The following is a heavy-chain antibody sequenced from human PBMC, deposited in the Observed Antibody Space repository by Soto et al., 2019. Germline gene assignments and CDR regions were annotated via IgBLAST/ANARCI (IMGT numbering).Heavy chain of an antibody. CDR1: GFTFSSYS. CDR3: ARIAAAGPYWYLDL. V-gene: IGHV3-48*01. J-gene: IGHJ2*01. CDR2: ISSSSTTI. D-gene: IGHD6-25*01. Sequence: EVQLVESGGGLVQPGGSLRLSCAASGFTFSSYSMNWVRQAPGKGLEWVSDISSSSTTIYYADSVKGRFTISRDNAKKALDPEMNSLRGEDTAVYYCARIAAAGPYWYLDLWGRGTLVTVSS.